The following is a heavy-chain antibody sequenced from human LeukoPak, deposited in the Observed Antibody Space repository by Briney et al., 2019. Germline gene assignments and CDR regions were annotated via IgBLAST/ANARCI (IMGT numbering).Heavy chain of an antibody. CDR3: ARVPGRSSSSSYFDY. V-gene: IGHV3-15*01. CDR2: IKSKTDGGTT. CDR1: GFTFSNAW. D-gene: IGHD6-6*01. Sequence: PGGSLRLSCAASGFTFSNAWMSWVRQAPGEGLEWVGRIKSKTDGGTTDYAAPVKGRFTISRDNSKNTLYLQMNSLRAEDTAVYYCARVPGRSSSSSYFDYWGQGTLVTVSS. J-gene: IGHJ4*02.